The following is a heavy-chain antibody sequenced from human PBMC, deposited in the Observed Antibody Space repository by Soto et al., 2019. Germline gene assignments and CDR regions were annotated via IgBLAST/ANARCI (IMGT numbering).Heavy chain of an antibody. Sequence: ASVKVSCKASGGTFSSYAISWVRQAPGQGLEWMGGIIPIFGTANYAQKFQGRVTITADKSTSTAYMELSSLRSEDTAVYYCERDVLNYAILPGHYFSGNSFDYWGQGTLVTVSS. D-gene: IGHD3-9*01. V-gene: IGHV1-69*06. CDR1: GGTFSSYA. CDR2: IIPIFGTA. CDR3: ERDVLNYAILPGHYFSGNSFDY. J-gene: IGHJ4*02.